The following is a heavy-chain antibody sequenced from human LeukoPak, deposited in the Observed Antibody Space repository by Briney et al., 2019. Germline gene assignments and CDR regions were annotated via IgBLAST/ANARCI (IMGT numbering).Heavy chain of an antibody. CDR3: YISGWTEDIDN. V-gene: IGHV3-64D*06. J-gene: IGHJ4*02. Sequence: GGSLRLSCAVSGFTFSSYGMHWVRQAPGKGLEYVSGISDNGGSTFYADSVKGRFTISRDNSKNTLYLQMSSLRGEDTAVYYCYISGWTEDIDNWGQGTLVTVSS. CDR1: GFTFSSYG. D-gene: IGHD6-19*01. CDR2: ISDNGGST.